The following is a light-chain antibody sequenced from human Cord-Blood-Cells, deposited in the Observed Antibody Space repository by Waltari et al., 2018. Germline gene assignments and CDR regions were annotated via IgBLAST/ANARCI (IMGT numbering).Light chain of an antibody. V-gene: IGKV3-11*01. CDR3: QQHSNWPL. Sequence: EIVLTQSPATLSLSPGEITTLSCGARQIVSSYVACYQKKPGQAPRLLISDAYNKATGLPARFSGSASGTDSTLTISSLEPDDFAFYYCQQHSNWPLFGQGTRLEIK. J-gene: IGKJ5*01. CDR1: QIVSSY. CDR2: DAY.